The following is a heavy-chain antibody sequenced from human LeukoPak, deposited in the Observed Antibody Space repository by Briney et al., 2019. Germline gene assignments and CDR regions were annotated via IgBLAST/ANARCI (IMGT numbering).Heavy chain of an antibody. V-gene: IGHV3-21*01. J-gene: IGHJ4*02. D-gene: IGHD1-1*01. Sequence: GGSLRLSCVASGFTFSSYRMNGVRQAPGRGLEWVSSISSTSTYIYYADSLKGRFTISRDNAKNSLFLQMNSLGAEDTAVYYCARDRGGTSFVDYWGQGTLVTVSS. CDR1: GFTFSSYR. CDR2: ISSTSTYI. CDR3: ARDRGGTSFVDY.